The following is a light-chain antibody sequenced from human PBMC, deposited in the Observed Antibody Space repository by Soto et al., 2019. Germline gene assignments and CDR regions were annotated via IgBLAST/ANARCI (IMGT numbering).Light chain of an antibody. CDR2: GAS. Sequence: EIVLTQSPGTLSLSPGERATLSCRASQSVSSSYLAWYQHKPGQAPRLLIYGASSRATGIPDRFSGSGSGTDFPLSISRLEHEDFAVYYCQQYGSSPPLTFGGGTKVEIK. CDR1: QSVSSSY. J-gene: IGKJ4*02. CDR3: QQYGSSPPLT. V-gene: IGKV3-20*01.